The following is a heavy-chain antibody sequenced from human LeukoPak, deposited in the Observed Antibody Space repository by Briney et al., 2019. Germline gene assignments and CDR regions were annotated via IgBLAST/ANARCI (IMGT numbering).Heavy chain of an antibody. Sequence: AETLSLTCTVSGGSISGYFWSWIRQPAGKGLEWIGRIYSSGSNNYNPSLKSRVTMSLDTSKNHLSLNLSSVTAADTAVYYCAREPTSGREPTSGRPLDYWGQGTLVTVSS. CDR2: IYSSGSN. V-gene: IGHV4-4*07. D-gene: IGHD5-12*01. J-gene: IGHJ4*02. CDR1: GGSISGYF. CDR3: AREPTSGREPTSGRPLDY.